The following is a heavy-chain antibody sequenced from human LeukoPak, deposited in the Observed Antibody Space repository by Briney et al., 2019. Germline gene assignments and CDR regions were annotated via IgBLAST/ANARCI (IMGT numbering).Heavy chain of an antibody. D-gene: IGHD3-9*01. J-gene: IGHJ4*02. Sequence: SETLSLTCSVSGVSISSNSYYWGWIRQPPGKGLEWIGEIYHSGSTNYNPSLKSRVTISVDKSKNQFSLKLSSVTAADTAVYYCARGRAYFDWGQGTLVTVSS. V-gene: IGHV4-39*07. CDR1: GVSISSNSYY. CDR3: ARGRAYFD. CDR2: IYHSGST.